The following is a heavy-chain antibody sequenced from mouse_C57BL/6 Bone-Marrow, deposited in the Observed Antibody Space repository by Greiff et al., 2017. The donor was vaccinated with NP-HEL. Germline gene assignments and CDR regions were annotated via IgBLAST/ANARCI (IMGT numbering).Heavy chain of an antibody. J-gene: IGHJ2*01. Sequence: VKLQESGPELVKPGASVKISCKASGYAFSSSWMNWVKQRPGKGLEWIGRIYPGDGDTNYNGKFKGKATLTADKSSSTAYMQLSSLTSEDSAVYFCARETYYSNYYWGQGTTLTVSS. V-gene: IGHV1-82*01. D-gene: IGHD2-5*01. CDR3: ARETYYSNYY. CDR1: GYAFSSSW. CDR2: IYPGDGDT.